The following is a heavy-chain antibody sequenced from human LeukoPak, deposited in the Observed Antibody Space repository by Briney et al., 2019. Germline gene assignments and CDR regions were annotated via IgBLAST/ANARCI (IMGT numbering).Heavy chain of an antibody. CDR1: GYTFTGYY. D-gene: IGHD6-13*01. J-gene: IGHJ5*02. Sequence: ASVKVSCKASGYTFTGYYMHWVRQAPGQGLEWMGWINPNSGGTNYAQKFQGRVTMTRDTSISTAYMELSRLRSDDTAVYYCARGSSAAGAFLFDHWGQGTLVTVSS. CDR2: INPNSGGT. V-gene: IGHV1-2*02. CDR3: ARGSSAAGAFLFDH.